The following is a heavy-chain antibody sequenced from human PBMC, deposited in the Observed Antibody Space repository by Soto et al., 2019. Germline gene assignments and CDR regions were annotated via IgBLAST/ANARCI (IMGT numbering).Heavy chain of an antibody. D-gene: IGHD1-26*01. V-gene: IGHV3-64*02. CDR2: ISSNGGST. Sequence: RLSCAASGFTFSSYAMHWVRQAPGEGLEYVSAISSNGGSTYYADSVKGRFTISRDNSKNTLYLQMGSLRAEDMAVYYCARARGSYYAPGAFDIWGQGTMVTVSS. CDR3: ARARGSYYAPGAFDI. CDR1: GFTFSSYA. J-gene: IGHJ3*02.